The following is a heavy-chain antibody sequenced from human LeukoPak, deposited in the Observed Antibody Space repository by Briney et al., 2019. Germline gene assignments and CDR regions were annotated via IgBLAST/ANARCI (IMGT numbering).Heavy chain of an antibody. D-gene: IGHD6-19*01. J-gene: IGHJ4*02. Sequence: GRSLSLSCAASGFTFDDYAMHWVRQAPGKGLEWVSGISWNSGSIGYADSVKGRFTISRDNAKNSLYLQMNSLRAEDTALYYCAKDKYSSGWTSFDYWGQGTLVTVSS. CDR1: GFTFDDYA. CDR3: AKDKYSSGWTSFDY. CDR2: ISWNSGSI. V-gene: IGHV3-9*01.